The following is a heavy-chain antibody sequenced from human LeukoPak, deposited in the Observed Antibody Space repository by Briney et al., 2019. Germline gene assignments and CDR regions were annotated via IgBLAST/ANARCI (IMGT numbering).Heavy chain of an antibody. D-gene: IGHD3-10*01. J-gene: IGHJ5*02. CDR1: GYSISSGYY. V-gene: IGHV4-61*01. CDR2: IHYTGST. CDR3: ARGGYYGSGNDFRFDP. Sequence: SETLSLTCTVSGYSISSGYYWGWIRQPPGKGLECIGYIHYTGSTNYNPSLKSRVTISVDTSKNQFSLKLSSVTAADTAIYYCARGGYYGSGNDFRFDPWGQGTLVTVSS.